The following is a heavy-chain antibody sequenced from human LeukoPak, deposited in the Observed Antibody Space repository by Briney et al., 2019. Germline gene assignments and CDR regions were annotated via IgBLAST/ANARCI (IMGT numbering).Heavy chain of an antibody. Sequence: SETLSLTCAVSGYSISSGYYWAWIRRPPGKGLEWIGTVYHSGSTYYSPPLKSRVTISVDTLKNQFSLKLKSVTAADTAVYYCARYSIFGESTSWFDPWGQGTLVTVSS. D-gene: IGHD3-10*01. J-gene: IGHJ5*02. CDR3: ARYSIFGESTSWFDP. CDR1: GYSISSGYY. V-gene: IGHV4-38-2*01. CDR2: VYHSGST.